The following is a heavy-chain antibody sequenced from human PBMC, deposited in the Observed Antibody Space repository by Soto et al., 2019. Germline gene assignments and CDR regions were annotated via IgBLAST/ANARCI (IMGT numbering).Heavy chain of an antibody. J-gene: IGHJ6*02. D-gene: IGHD3-10*01. Sequence: QVQLVESGGGVVQPGRSLRLSCGASGFIFSKYGMHWVGQAPGKGLEWVAVISYDGSNKYYAESVKGRFIISRDKSENTLDLQMNSLRAEDTALYYCAKDLGSGKPYYYYAMDVWGQGTTVTVSS. V-gene: IGHV3-30*18. CDR2: ISYDGSNK. CDR3: AKDLGSGKPYYYYAMDV. CDR1: GFIFSKYG.